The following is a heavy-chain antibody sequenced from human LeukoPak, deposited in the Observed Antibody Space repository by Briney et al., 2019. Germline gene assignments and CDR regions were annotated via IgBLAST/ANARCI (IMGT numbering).Heavy chain of an antibody. Sequence: SETLSLTCTVSGYSISSGGYYWGWVRQPPGKGLEWIGYIYYSGSTNYNPSLKSRVTISVDTSKNQFSLKLSSVTAADTAVYYCARERYCSSTSCPDAFDIWGQGTMVTVSS. D-gene: IGHD2-2*01. CDR3: ARERYCSSTSCPDAFDI. J-gene: IGHJ3*02. CDR1: GYSISSGGYY. CDR2: IYYSGST. V-gene: IGHV4-61*08.